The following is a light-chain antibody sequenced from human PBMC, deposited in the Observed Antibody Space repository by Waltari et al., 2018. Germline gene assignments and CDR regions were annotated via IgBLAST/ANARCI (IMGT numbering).Light chain of an antibody. CDR3: QSYDSSRRV. CDR2: TNS. J-gene: IGLJ2*01. V-gene: IGLV1-40*01. CDR1: SSNIGAGYD. Sequence: QSVLTQPPSVSGAPGQRVTISCTGSSSNIGAGYDVHWYQQLPGTAPKLLIYTNSNRPSGVTDRFSGSKSGTSASLAITGLQAEDEADYYCQSYDSSRRVFGGGTKLTVL.